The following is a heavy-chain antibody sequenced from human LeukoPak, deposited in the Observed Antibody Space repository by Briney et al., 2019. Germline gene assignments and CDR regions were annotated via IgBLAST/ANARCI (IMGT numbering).Heavy chain of an antibody. Sequence: PGGSLRLSCEASGFTFSNYSMNWVRQAPGKGLEWVSYIRSSSSTIYYADSVKGRFTISRDISKNTLYLQMGSLRAEDMAVYYCARVGNYGSGFDIWGQGTMVTLSS. CDR3: ARVGNYGSGFDI. J-gene: IGHJ3*02. CDR1: GFTFSNYS. CDR2: IRSSSSTI. D-gene: IGHD1-7*01. V-gene: IGHV3-48*01.